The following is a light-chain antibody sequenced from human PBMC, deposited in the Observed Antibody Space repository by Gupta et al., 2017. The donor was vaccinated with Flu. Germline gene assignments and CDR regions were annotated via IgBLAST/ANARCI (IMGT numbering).Light chain of an antibody. CDR1: GSAVGGTKY. V-gene: IGLV2-8*01. CDR3: SAYAGSNKWV. Sequence: SVTIADTGTGSAVGGTKYVYWYLQHPGEAAKLMIFEVSERPAVVSDRFSGSKSGNTASLTVSGPQAEDEAQYYCSAYAGSNKWVFGGGTKLTVL. J-gene: IGLJ3*02. CDR2: EVS.